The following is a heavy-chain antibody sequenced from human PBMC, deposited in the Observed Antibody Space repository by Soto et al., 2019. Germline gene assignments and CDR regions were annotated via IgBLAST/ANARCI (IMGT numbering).Heavy chain of an antibody. V-gene: IGHV3-23*01. CDR3: AKDPGYVGSTTCRILDY. J-gene: IGHJ4*02. D-gene: IGHD2-2*01. CDR1: GFTFSSYA. CDR2: ISGSGGST. Sequence: GGSLRLSCAASGFTFSSYAMSWVRQAPGKGLEWVSAISGSGGSTYYADSVKGRFTISRDNSKNTLYLQMNSLRAEDTAVYYCAKDPGYVGSTTCRILDYWGQGTLVSVSS.